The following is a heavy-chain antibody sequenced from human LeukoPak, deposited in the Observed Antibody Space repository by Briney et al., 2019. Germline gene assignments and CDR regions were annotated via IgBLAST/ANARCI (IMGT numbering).Heavy chain of an antibody. CDR1: GGSISSGSYY. CDR3: ARQQWHQSGGAFDC. Sequence: SETLSLTCTVSGGSISSGSYYWSWIRQPAGKGLEWIGRIYTSGSTNYNPSLKSRVTISVDTSKNQFSLKLSSVTAADTAVYYCARQQWHQSGGAFDCWGQGTLVTVSS. V-gene: IGHV4-61*02. J-gene: IGHJ4*02. D-gene: IGHD6-19*01. CDR2: IYTSGST.